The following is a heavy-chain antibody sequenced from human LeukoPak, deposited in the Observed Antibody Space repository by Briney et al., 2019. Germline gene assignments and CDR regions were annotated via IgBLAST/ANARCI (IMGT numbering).Heavy chain of an antibody. CDR1: GCTFDDYG. J-gene: IGHJ4*02. Sequence: GGSLRLSCSASGCTFDDYGLHWVRRAPGRGLEWVSLISGDGGNTYYADSVKGRFTISRDNSKNFLYLQMNSLRTEDTALYYCTTLGFCGGGSCVDSWDQGTLVTVSS. CDR3: TTLGFCGGGSCVDS. V-gene: IGHV3-43*02. CDR2: ISGDGGNT. D-gene: IGHD2-15*01.